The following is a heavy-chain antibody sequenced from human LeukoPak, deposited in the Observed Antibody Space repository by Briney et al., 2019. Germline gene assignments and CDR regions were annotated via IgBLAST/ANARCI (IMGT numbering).Heavy chain of an antibody. D-gene: IGHD3-10*01. J-gene: IGHJ4*02. CDR1: GYTFTSYD. CDR2: MNPNSGNT. CDR3: ARAYGSRTPPLGY. V-gene: IGHV1-8*01. Sequence: ASVKVSCKASGYTFTSYDIHWVRQATGQGLEWMGWMNPNSGNTGYAQKFQGRVTMTRNTSISTAYMELSSLRSEDTAVYYCARAYGSRTPPLGYWGQGTLVTVSS.